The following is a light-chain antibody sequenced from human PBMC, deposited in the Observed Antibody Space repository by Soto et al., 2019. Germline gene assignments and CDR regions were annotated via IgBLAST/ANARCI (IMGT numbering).Light chain of an antibody. J-gene: IGKJ1*01. CDR2: KAS. CDR1: QSISSW. CDR3: QQYNTYPWT. V-gene: IGKV1-5*03. Sequence: DIQMTQSPSTLSASVGDRVTITCRASQSISSWLAWYQQKPGKAPKLLIYKASNLESGVPSRFSGSGSGTEFTLTISSLQPEDFAIYYCQQYNTYPWTFGQGTKVEIK.